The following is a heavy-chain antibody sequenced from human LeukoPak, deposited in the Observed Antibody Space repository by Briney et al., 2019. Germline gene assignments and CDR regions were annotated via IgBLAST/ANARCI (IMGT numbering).Heavy chain of an antibody. D-gene: IGHD6-19*01. CDR1: GITVSSYW. J-gene: IGHJ4*02. CDR3: IMYNSGWN. CDR2: TNSDGTNT. V-gene: IGHV3-74*01. Sequence: PGGSLRLSCAASGITVSSYWMHWVRQAPGKGLVWVSRTNSDGTNTNYADSVKGRFSISRDNAKNTLYLQMNSLRADDTAVYYCIMYNSGWNWGQGTLVTVSS.